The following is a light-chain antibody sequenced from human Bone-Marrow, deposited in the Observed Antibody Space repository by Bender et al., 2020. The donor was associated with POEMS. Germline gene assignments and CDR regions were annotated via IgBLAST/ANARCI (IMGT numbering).Light chain of an antibody. CDR2: INSDGSH. V-gene: IGLV4-69*01. CDR1: SGYTNYA. Sequence: QPVLTQSPSASASLGASVKLTCTLSSGYTNYAIAWHQQQAEKGPRYLMKINSDGSHNRGDGIPDRFSGSKSGAERYLTISSLQSDDEADYYCQTWGTGILVFGGGTKLIVL. J-gene: IGLJ3*02. CDR3: QTWGTGILV.